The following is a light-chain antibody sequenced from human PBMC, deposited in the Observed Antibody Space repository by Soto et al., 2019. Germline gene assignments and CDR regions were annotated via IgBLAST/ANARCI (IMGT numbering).Light chain of an antibody. V-gene: IGKV4-1*01. Sequence: DIVMTQSPDSLAVSLGERATINCKSSQTIFYNSRNKDFLAWYQQKPGHPPKLLIYWASTRESGVPDRFSVSGSWTDFTLTISSLQAEDVALYFCQQYLTTPPTFGQGTRL. J-gene: IGKJ2*01. CDR2: WAS. CDR3: QQYLTTPPT. CDR1: QTIFYNSRNKDF.